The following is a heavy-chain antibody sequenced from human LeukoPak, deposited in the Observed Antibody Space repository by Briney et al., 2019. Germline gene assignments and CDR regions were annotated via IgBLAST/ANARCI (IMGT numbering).Heavy chain of an antibody. J-gene: IGHJ4*02. CDR2: IYHSGST. Sequence: KSSETLSLTCAVSGGSISSGGYSWSWIRQPPGKGLEWIGYIYHSGSTYYNPSLKSRVTISVDRSKNQFSLKLNSVTAADTAVYYCASGYSGYAEIYWGQGTLVTVSS. V-gene: IGHV4-30-2*01. CDR1: GGSISSGGYS. CDR3: ASGYSGYAEIY. D-gene: IGHD5-12*01.